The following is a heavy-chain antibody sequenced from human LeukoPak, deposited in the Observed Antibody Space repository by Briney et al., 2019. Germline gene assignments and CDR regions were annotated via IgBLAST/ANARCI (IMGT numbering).Heavy chain of an antibody. J-gene: IGHJ4*02. CDR1: GYTFTGYY. CDR2: INPNSGGT. D-gene: IGHD3-22*01. CDR3: ARGHDSSGYIPVY. V-gene: IGHV1-2*02. Sequence: ASVKVSCKASGYTFTGYYMHWVRQAPGQGLEWMGWINPNSGGTNYAQKFQGRVTMTRDTSISTAYMELSRLRSDDTAVYYCARGHDSSGYIPVYWGQGTLVTVSS.